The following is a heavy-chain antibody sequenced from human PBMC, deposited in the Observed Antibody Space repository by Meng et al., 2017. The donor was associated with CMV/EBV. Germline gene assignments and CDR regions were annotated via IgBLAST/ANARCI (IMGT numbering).Heavy chain of an antibody. V-gene: IGHV3-33*06. CDR3: AKRAGFFGVGHYGLDV. Sequence: GGSLRPSCVVSGFMFRNYGMHWVRQAPGKGPEWVAGIWYEGSNRNYGDSVKGRFTISRDNSKDILYLQMNSLRVEDTAIYYCAKRAGFFGVGHYGLDVWGQGTTVTVSS. CDR2: IWYEGSNR. CDR1: GFMFRNYG. J-gene: IGHJ6*02. D-gene: IGHD1-26*01.